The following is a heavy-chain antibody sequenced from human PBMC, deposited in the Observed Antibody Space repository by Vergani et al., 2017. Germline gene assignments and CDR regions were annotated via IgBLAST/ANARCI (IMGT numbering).Heavy chain of an antibody. J-gene: IGHJ3*02. V-gene: IGHV1-46*01. Sequence: QVQLVQSGAEVKKPGASVKVSCKASGYTFTSYYMHWVRQAPGQGLEWMGIINPSGGSTSYAQTCQGRVTMTRDTSTSTVYMELSSLRSEDTAVYYCARVVGYSSGWYLVGDAFDIWGQGTMVTVSS. CDR1: GYTFTSYY. CDR3: ARVVGYSSGWYLVGDAFDI. CDR2: INPSGGST. D-gene: IGHD6-19*01.